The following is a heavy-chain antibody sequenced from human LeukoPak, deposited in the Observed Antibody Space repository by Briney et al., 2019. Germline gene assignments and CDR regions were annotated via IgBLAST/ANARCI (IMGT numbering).Heavy chain of an antibody. Sequence: GGSLRLSCAVSGITLSNYGMSWVRQAPGKGLEWVAGISDSGGRTIYADSVKGRFTISRDNPKNTLYLQMNSLRAEDTAVYFCAKRGVVIRVILVGFHKEAYYFDSWGQGALVTVSS. V-gene: IGHV3-23*01. D-gene: IGHD3-22*01. J-gene: IGHJ4*02. CDR3: AKRGVVIRVILVGFHKEAYYFDS. CDR1: GITLSNYG. CDR2: ISDSGGRT.